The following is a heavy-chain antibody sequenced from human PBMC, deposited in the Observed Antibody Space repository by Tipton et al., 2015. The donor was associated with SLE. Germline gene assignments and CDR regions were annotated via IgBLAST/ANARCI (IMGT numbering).Heavy chain of an antibody. V-gene: IGHV4-61*02. Sequence: TLSLTCTVSGGSISSGSYYWSWIRQPAGKGLEWIGRIYTSGSTNYTPSLKSRVTISVDTSKTQFSLKLSSVTAADTAVYYCARDLAHCSSTSCFDYFDYWGQGTLVTVSS. CDR2: IYTSGST. D-gene: IGHD2-2*01. CDR1: GGSISSGSYY. J-gene: IGHJ4*02. CDR3: ARDLAHCSSTSCFDYFDY.